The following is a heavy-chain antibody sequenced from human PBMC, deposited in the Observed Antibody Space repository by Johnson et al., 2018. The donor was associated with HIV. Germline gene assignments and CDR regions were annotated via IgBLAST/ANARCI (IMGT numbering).Heavy chain of an antibody. CDR1: GFTFSSYA. D-gene: IGHD3-10*01. CDR3: VCLRARTFDI. Sequence: VQLVESGGGVVQPGTSLRLSCAASGFTFSSYAMHWVRQAPGKGLEWVAVISSDGSNKYYADSVKGRFTLSRDNSTNTMYLQMNSLRAEDTAVYYCVCLRARTFDIWGQGTMVTVSS. J-gene: IGHJ3*02. CDR2: ISSDGSNK. V-gene: IGHV3-30*04.